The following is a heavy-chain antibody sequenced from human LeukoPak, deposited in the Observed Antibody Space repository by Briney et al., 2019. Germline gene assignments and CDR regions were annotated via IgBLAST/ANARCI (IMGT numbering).Heavy chain of an antibody. D-gene: IGHD3-3*01. Sequence: GGSLRLSCTASGFTFGDYAMSWFRQAPGKGLEWVGFIRSKAYGGTTEYAASVKGRFTISRDDSKSIAYLQMNSLKTEDTAVYYCTREGPDFWSGYYIPLLDYYYYYMDVWGKGTTVTVSS. CDR3: TREGPDFWSGYYIPLLDYYYYYMDV. CDR1: GFTFGDYA. CDR2: IRSKAYGGTT. J-gene: IGHJ6*03. V-gene: IGHV3-49*03.